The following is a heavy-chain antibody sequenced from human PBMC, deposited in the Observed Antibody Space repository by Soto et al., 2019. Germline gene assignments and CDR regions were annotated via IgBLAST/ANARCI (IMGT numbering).Heavy chain of an antibody. CDR2: ISGSGGST. D-gene: IGHD6-19*01. Sequence: GGSLRLSCAASGFTFSSYAMSWVRQAPGKGLEWVSAISGSGGSTYYADSVKGRFTISRDNSKNSLYLQMNSLRAEDTALYYCAKDSSGWYGWFDPWGQGTLVTVSS. V-gene: IGHV3-23*01. CDR3: AKDSSGWYGWFDP. CDR1: GFTFSSYA. J-gene: IGHJ5*02.